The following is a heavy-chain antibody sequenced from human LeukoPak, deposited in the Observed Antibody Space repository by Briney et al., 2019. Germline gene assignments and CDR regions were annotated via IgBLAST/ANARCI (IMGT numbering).Heavy chain of an antibody. V-gene: IGHV4-4*07. D-gene: IGHD4-17*01. CDR1: GGSISSYY. Sequence: SETLSLTCTVSGGSISSYYWSWIRQPAGKGLEWIGGIYTSGSTNYNPSLKSRVTMSVDTSKNQFSLKLSSVTAADTAVYYCAETTVSTFDAFDIWGQGTMVTVSS. CDR3: AETTVSTFDAFDI. CDR2: IYTSGST. J-gene: IGHJ3*02.